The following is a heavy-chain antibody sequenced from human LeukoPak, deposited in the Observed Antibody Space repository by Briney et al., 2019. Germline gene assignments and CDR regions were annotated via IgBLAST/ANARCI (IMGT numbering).Heavy chain of an antibody. CDR3: AREHYYDSSGYYYSY. D-gene: IGHD3-22*01. CDR1: GGSISSSSYY. Sequence: PSETLSLTCTVSGGSISSSSYYWGWIRQPPGKGLEWIGSIYYSGSTYYNPSLKSRVTMSVDTSKNQFSLKLSSVTAADTAVYYCAREHYYDSSGYYYSYWGQGTLVTVSS. J-gene: IGHJ4*02. V-gene: IGHV4-39*07. CDR2: IYYSGST.